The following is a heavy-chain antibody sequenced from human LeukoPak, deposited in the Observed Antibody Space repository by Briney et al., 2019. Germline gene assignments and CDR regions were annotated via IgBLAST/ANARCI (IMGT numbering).Heavy chain of an antibody. CDR2: VFRTGRT. J-gene: IGHJ4*02. V-gene: IGHV4-30-2*01. CDR3: ATEGQCGFTTCPGLQF. Sequence: TLSLTCTVSGGSIGSGGYYWSWIRQPPGKGLEWIGYVFRTGRTSYNPSLDSRVTISLDRSRNQFSLRLTSVTAADSAMYYCATEGQCGFTTCPGLQFWGQGILVSVSS. CDR1: GGSIGSGGYY. D-gene: IGHD2-2*01.